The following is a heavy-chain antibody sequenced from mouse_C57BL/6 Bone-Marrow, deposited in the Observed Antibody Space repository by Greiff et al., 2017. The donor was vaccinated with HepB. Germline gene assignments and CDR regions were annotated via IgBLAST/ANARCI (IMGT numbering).Heavy chain of an antibody. D-gene: IGHD1-1*01. Sequence: QVQLQESGAELVRPGTSVKMSCKASGYTFTNYWIGWAKQRPGHGLEWIGDIYPGGGYTNYNEKFKGKATLTADKSSSTAYMQFSSLTSEDSAIYYCARWNYYGSSHYFDYWGQGTTLTVSS. CDR2: IYPGGGYT. CDR3: ARWNYYGSSHYFDY. V-gene: IGHV1-63*01. J-gene: IGHJ2*01. CDR1: GYTFTNYW.